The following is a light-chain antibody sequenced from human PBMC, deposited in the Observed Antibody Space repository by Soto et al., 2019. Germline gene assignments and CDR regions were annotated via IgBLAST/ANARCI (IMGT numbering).Light chain of an antibody. Sequence: DIVLTQSPGTLSLSPGERATLSCRASQSVSSSYLAWYQHKPGQAPRLLIYGASSGATGIPDRFSGSGSGTDFTLTITRLEPEDFAVYYCQQYGSSPETFGQGTKLEIK. CDR3: QQYGSSPET. CDR2: GAS. CDR1: QSVSSSY. V-gene: IGKV3-20*01. J-gene: IGKJ2*01.